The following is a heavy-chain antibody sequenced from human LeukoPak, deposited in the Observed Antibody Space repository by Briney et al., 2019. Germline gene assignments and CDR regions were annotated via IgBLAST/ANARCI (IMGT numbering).Heavy chain of an antibody. V-gene: IGHV1-69*13. J-gene: IGHJ4*02. CDR2: IIPIFGTA. CDR1: GGTFSSYA. CDR3: ASLGSSRKFDY. Sequence: AAVKVSCKASGGTFSSYAISWGRQAPGQGREWMGGIIPIFGTANYAQKFQGRVTITADESTSTAYMELSSLRSEDTVVYYCASLGSSRKFDYWGQGTLVTVSS. D-gene: IGHD3-10*01.